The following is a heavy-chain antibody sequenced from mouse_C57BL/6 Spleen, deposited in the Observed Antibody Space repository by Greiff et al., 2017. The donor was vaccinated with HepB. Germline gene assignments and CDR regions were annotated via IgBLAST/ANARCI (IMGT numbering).Heavy chain of an antibody. CDR3: ARREDYGFAY. CDR1: GFTFSDYG. J-gene: IGHJ3*01. D-gene: IGHD2-4*01. Sequence: DVMLVESGGGLVKPGGSLKLSCAASGFTFSDYGMHWVRQAPEKGLEWVAYISSGSSTIYYADTVKGRFTISRDNAKNTLFLQMTSLRSEDTAMYYCARREDYGFAYWGQGTLVTVSA. V-gene: IGHV5-17*01. CDR2: ISSGSSTI.